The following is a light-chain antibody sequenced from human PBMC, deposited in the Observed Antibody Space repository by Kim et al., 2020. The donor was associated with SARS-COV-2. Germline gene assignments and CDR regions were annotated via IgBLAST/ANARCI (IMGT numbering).Light chain of an antibody. CDR2: GVH. J-gene: IGLJ1*01. CDR3: TSYTSSNTYV. CDR1: SSDVGAYNS. Sequence: GQSITISCNGTSSDVGAYNSVSRYQHHPGKAPRLIIYGVHERPSGVSNRFSGSKSGNTASLTISGLQAEDETDYYCTSYTSSNTYVFGTGTKVTVL. V-gene: IGLV2-14*03.